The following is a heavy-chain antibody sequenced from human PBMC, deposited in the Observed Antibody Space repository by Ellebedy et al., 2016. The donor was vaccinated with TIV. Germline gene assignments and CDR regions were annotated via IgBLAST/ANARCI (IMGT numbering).Heavy chain of an antibody. D-gene: IGHD6-19*01. CDR3: ARGLGQWLAYAY. J-gene: IGHJ4*02. CDR2: MNPNSGNT. V-gene: IGHV1-8*03. CDR1: GYTFTSYD. Sequence: AASVKVSCKASGYTFTSYDINWVRQATGQGLEWMGWMNPNSGNTGYAQKFQGRVTITRNTSISTAYMELSSLRSEDTAVYYCARGLGQWLAYAYWGQGTLVTVSS.